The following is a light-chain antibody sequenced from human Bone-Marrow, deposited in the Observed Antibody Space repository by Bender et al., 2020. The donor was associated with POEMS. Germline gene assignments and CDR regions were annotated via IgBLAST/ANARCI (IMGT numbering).Light chain of an antibody. CDR1: NTDLGPHSV. CDR3: SSYDATTTLFV. CDR2: EEN. V-gene: IGLV2-23*02. J-gene: IGLJ1*01. Sequence: QSALTQPASVSESPGQSITVSCTGDNTDLGPHSVVSWYQQHPGRVPKLMIYEENKRPSGVSDRSSASKSGSTASLTISGLQAEDEADYYCSSYDATTTLFVFGSGTKVSVL.